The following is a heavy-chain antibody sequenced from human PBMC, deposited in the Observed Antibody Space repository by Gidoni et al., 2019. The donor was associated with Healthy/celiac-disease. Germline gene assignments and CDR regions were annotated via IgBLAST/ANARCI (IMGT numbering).Heavy chain of an antibody. V-gene: IGHV4-39*01. CDR1: GGSISSSSYY. Sequence: QLQLQESGPGLVKPSETLSLTCTVSGGSISSSSYYWGWIRQPPGKGLEWIGSIYYSGNTYYNPSLKSRVTISVDTSKNQFSLKLSSVTAADTAVYYCARRGGATVTTSIDPWGQGTLVTVSS. D-gene: IGHD4-17*01. J-gene: IGHJ5*02. CDR3: ARRGGATVTTSIDP. CDR2: IYYSGNT.